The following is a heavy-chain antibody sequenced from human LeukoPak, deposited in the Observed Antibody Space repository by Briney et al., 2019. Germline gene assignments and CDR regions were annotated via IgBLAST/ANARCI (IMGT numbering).Heavy chain of an antibody. D-gene: IGHD5-18*01. Sequence: GGSLRLSCVSSGFTFRSYWMSWVRQAPGKGLEWVANIKKDGSEKYYVDSVKGRFTISRDNAKTSLYLQMNSLRAEDTAVYYCARDLSGITGYTYGRGIDYWGQGTLVTVSS. V-gene: IGHV3-7*01. J-gene: IGHJ4*02. CDR3: ARDLSGITGYTYGRGIDY. CDR1: GFTFRSYW. CDR2: IKKDGSEK.